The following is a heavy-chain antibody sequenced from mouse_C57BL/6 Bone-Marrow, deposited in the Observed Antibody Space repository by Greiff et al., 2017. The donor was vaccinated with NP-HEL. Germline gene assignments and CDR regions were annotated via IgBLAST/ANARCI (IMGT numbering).Heavy chain of an antibody. Sequence: VQLQQPGAELVKPGASVKMSCKASGYTFTSYWITWVKQRPGQGLEWIGDIYPGSGSTNYNEKFKSKATLTVDTSSSTAYMPLSSLTSEDSAVYYGAKYPVRGLQLFDYWGQGTTLTVSS. V-gene: IGHV1-55*01. J-gene: IGHJ2*01. CDR2: IYPGSGST. CDR3: AKYPVRGLQLFDY. CDR1: GYTFTSYW. D-gene: IGHD2-2*01.